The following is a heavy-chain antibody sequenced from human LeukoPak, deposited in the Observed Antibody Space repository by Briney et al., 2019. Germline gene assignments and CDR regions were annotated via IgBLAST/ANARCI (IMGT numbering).Heavy chain of an antibody. CDR1: GFTFSSYS. Sequence: GGSLRLSCAASGFTFSSYSMNWVRQAPGKGLEWVSSISSSSSYIYYADSVKGRFTISRDNAKNSLYLQMNSLRAEDTAVYYCARGLSSDYYDSSGYHGVFDYWGQGTLVTVPS. D-gene: IGHD3-22*01. CDR3: ARGLSSDYYDSSGYHGVFDY. V-gene: IGHV3-21*01. J-gene: IGHJ4*02. CDR2: ISSSSSYI.